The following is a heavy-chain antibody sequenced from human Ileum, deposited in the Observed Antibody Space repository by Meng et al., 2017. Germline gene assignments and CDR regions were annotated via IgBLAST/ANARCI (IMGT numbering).Heavy chain of an antibody. CDR3: VRGHVVVESTDAFDI. Sequence: QGRLQEWGPGLVKSSGILSLTCAVSGGSISGENWWSWVRQPQEKGLEWIGEINHNGKTNYNPSLKSRDTISLDKSKNDFSLNLSSVTAADTAVYYCVRGHVVVESTDAFDIWGQGTLVTVSS. J-gene: IGHJ3*02. V-gene: IGHV4-4*02. D-gene: IGHD2-15*01. CDR2: INHNGKT. CDR1: GGSISGENW.